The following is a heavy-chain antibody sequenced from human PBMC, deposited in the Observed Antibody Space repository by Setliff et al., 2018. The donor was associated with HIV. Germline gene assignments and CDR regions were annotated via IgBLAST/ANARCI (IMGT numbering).Heavy chain of an antibody. V-gene: IGHV3-15*07. CDR1: GFTFNKAW. J-gene: IGHJ5*02. CDR3: AKEEEGWFDP. Sequence: LRLSCAASGFTFNKAWMYWVRQAPGKALEWVGRVKSDRDGGTVDYAAPVKGRFTISIDDSRQTLYLQMNSLKTEDTAVYYCAKEEEGWFDPWGQGTLVTVSS. CDR2: VKSDRDGGTV.